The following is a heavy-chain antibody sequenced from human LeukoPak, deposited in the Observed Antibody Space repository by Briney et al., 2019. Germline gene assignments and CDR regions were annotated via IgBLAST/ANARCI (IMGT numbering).Heavy chain of an antibody. V-gene: IGHV1-2*02. Sequence: ASVKVSCKASGYTFTGYYMHWVRQAPGQGLEWMGWINPNSGGTNYAQKFQGRVTMTRDTSISTAYMELSRLRSDDTAVYYCARSYYPHLAREPGTYGMDVWGQGPTVTVSS. D-gene: IGHD3-10*01. J-gene: IGHJ6*02. CDR2: INPNSGGT. CDR3: ARSYYPHLAREPGTYGMDV. CDR1: GYTFTGYY.